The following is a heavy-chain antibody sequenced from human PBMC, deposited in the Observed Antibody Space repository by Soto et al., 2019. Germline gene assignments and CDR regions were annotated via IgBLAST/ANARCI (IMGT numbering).Heavy chain of an antibody. V-gene: IGHV3-30-3*01. CDR3: ARARPHCSSTTCYDDYYGMDV. D-gene: IGHD2-2*01. CDR1: GSSFSSYP. Sequence: GGSLRLSCAASGSSFSSYPMHWVRQAPGKGLEWVAVISYEGSSKYYADSVKGRFTISRDNSKNTLYLQMNSLRTEDTAVYYCARARPHCSSTTCYDDYYGMDVWGQGTTVTVSS. CDR2: ISYEGSSK. J-gene: IGHJ6*02.